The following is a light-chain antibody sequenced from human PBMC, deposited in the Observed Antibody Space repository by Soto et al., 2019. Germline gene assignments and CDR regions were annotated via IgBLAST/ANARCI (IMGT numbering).Light chain of an antibody. V-gene: IGKV2D-29*01. CDR2: EVS. J-gene: IGKJ1*01. Sequence: QNNLHSDGKTYFYWYLKRPGQPPRLLIYEVSNRFSGVPDRYSSRGSATDLTLQMSRVEADDVALYFRLHTNQLPVTFGQGTKV. CDR1: QNNLHSDGKTY. CDR3: LHTNQLPVT.